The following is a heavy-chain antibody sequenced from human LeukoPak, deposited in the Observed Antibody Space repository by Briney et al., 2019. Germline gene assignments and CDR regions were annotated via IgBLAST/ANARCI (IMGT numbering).Heavy chain of an antibody. CDR3: AKDRMVTTIEKAAYAMDV. V-gene: IGHV3-23*01. J-gene: IGHJ6*02. Sequence: GGSLRLSCTASGFTFADYVMTWVRQSPGKGLEWVSSISGSGFTTLHLHSVKVRFTVARDNSKNTLYLHMYSLRAEDTAEYYCAKDRMVTTIEKAAYAMDVWGQGTTVTVSS. CDR2: ISGSGFTT. CDR1: GFTFADYV. D-gene: IGHD5-12*01.